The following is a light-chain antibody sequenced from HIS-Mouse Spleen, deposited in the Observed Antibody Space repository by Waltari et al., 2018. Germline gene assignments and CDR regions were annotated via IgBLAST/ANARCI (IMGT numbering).Light chain of an antibody. J-gene: IGKJ3*01. Sequence: AIQLTQSPSSLSASVGDRVTITCRASQGISSALAWYQQKPGKAPKLLIYDASSLESGVPSRFSGSGSGTDVTLTISSLQPEDFATYYCQQFNSYGFTFGPGTKVDIK. CDR2: DAS. V-gene: IGKV1-13*02. CDR1: QGISSA. CDR3: QQFNSYGFT.